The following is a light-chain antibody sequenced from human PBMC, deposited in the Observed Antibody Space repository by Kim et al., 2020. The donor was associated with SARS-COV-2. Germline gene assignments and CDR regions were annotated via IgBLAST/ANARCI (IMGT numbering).Light chain of an antibody. CDR2: EDN. J-gene: IGLJ7*01. Sequence: KPVTISCTRSSGSISNNYVQWYQQRPGRAPTTVISEDNQRPSGVPDRFSGSIDSSSNSASLTISGLKTEDEADYYCQSYDSSNHVVFGGGTQLTVL. V-gene: IGLV6-57*03. CDR3: QSYDSSNHVV. CDR1: SGSISNNY.